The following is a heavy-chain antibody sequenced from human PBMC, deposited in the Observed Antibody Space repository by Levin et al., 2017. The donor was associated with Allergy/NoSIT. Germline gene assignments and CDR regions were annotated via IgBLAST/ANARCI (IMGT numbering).Heavy chain of an antibody. D-gene: IGHD1-26*01. J-gene: IGHJ6*02. CDR2: IYYSGST. V-gene: IGHV4-59*01. CDR1: GGSISSYY. Sequence: ASQTLSLTCTVSGGSISSYYWSWIRQPPGKGLEWIGYIYYSGSTNYNPSLKSRVTISVDTSKNQFSLKLSSVTAADTAVYYCARGSGSYPLYYYYGMDVWGQGTTVTVSS. CDR3: ARGSGSYPLYYYYGMDV.